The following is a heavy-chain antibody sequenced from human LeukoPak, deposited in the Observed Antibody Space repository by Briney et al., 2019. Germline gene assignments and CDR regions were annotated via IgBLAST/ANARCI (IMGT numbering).Heavy chain of an antibody. V-gene: IGHV3-7*01. D-gene: IGHD1-26*01. CDR2: IKQDGSEK. Sequence: GGSLRLSCAASGFTFSSYWMSWVRQAPGKGLEWVANIKQDGSEKYYVDSVKGRFTISRDNARNTLYLQMNSLRAEDTAVYYCARVFSGSYYGDNFDYWGQGTLVTVSS. CDR1: GFTFSSYW. CDR3: ARVFSGSYYGDNFDY. J-gene: IGHJ4*02.